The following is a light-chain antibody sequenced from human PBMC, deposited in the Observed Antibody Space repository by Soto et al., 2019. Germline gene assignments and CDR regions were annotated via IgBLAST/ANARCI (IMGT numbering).Light chain of an antibody. CDR3: SVWDDSLKGWL. CDR2: NNN. Sequence: QSVLTQPPSASGTPGQRVTISCSGSNFNIGSHTVNWYQQLPGTAPKLLMHNNNQRPSGVPDRFSGSKSGTSASLAISGLQSEDEADYSCSVWDDSLKGWLFGGGTKLTVL. J-gene: IGLJ3*02. V-gene: IGLV1-44*01. CDR1: NFNIGSHT.